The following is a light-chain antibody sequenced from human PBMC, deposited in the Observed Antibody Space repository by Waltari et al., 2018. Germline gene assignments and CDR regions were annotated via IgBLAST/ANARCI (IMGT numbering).Light chain of an antibody. J-gene: IGLJ3*02. Sequence: QSALTQPASVSGSPGQSITISCTGTSSDFESHNLLTVFQQRPGKAPKLIIFEVTQRPSGISDRFSGSRSGPTASLTISGLQAEDEADYYCCSYAGRATFAWVFGGGTKLTVL. V-gene: IGLV2-23*02. CDR2: EVT. CDR1: SSDFESHNL. CDR3: CSYAGRATFAWV.